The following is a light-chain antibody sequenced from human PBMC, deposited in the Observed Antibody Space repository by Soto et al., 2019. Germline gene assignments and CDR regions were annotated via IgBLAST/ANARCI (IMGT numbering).Light chain of an antibody. CDR3: QQYGSSVTWT. Sequence: EVVLTQSPGTVSLSPGERATLSCRASQSVTSNYLAWYQQKPGQAPRLLIYAASSRATGIPDRFSGSGSATDFTLSISRLEPEHFAVYYCQQYGSSVTWTFGQGTKVEIK. V-gene: IGKV3-20*01. CDR2: AAS. J-gene: IGKJ1*01. CDR1: QSVTSNY.